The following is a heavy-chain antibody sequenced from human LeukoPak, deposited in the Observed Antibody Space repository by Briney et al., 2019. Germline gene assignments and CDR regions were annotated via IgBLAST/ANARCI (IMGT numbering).Heavy chain of an antibody. CDR1: GVSISNYY. CDR2: IYYSGST. V-gene: IGHV4-59*01. CDR3: AREGRVAAAGYYYYYMDV. D-gene: IGHD6-13*01. Sequence: SETLSLTCTVSGVSISNYYWSWIRQPPGKGLEWIGYIYYSGSTNYNPSLKSRVTISVDTSKNQFSLKLSSVTAADTAVYYCAREGRVAAAGYYYYYMDVWGKGTTVTVSS. J-gene: IGHJ6*03.